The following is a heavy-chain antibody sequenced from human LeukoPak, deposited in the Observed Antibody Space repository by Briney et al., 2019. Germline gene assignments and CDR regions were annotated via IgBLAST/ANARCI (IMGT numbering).Heavy chain of an antibody. D-gene: IGHD6-19*01. J-gene: IGHJ3*02. CDR2: IYYSGST. Sequence: SETLSLTCTVSGGSISSYYWSWIRQPPGKGLEWIGYIYYSGSTNYNPSLKSRVTISVDTSKNQFSLKLRSVTAADPAVYYCGRLDGGATGLYFAFDIWGQGTMVTVSS. V-gene: IGHV4-59*08. CDR3: GRLDGGATGLYFAFDI. CDR1: GGSISSYY.